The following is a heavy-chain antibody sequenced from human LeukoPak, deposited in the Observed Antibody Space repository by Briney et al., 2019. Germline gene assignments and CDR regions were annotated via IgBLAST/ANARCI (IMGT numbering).Heavy chain of an antibody. J-gene: IGHJ4*02. CDR1: GFTFSSYE. CDR2: IGSSDSTT. CDR3: ARGELGIAAAGTGFDY. D-gene: IGHD6-13*01. V-gene: IGHV3-48*03. Sequence: GGSLRLSCVASGFTFSSYEMNWVRQAPGKGLEWLSYIGSSDSTTHYADSVKGRFTISRDNSKNTLYLQMNSLRAEDTAVYYCARGELGIAAAGTGFDYWGQGTLVTVSS.